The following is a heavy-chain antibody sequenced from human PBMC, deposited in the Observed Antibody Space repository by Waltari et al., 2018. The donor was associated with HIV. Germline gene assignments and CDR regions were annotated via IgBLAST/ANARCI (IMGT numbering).Heavy chain of an antibody. CDR3: ARAGGGLQFRPHY. J-gene: IGHJ4*02. V-gene: IGHV3-11*01. CDR2: ISSSGTTI. Sequence: QVQLVESGVGLVKPGGSLRLSCPALGFLFSAYYTNWPRQATGKGLEWVSYISSSGTTISDADSVKGRFTVSRDNGKNSLFLQLSSLRTDDTAVYYCARAGGGLQFRPHYWGQGTLVTVSS. CDR1: GFLFSAYY. D-gene: IGHD3-16*01.